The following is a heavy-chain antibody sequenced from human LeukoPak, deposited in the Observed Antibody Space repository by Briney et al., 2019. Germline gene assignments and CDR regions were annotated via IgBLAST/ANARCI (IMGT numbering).Heavy chain of an antibody. CDR1: GYTFTSYG. CDR2: ISAYNGNT. D-gene: IGHD3-22*01. V-gene: IGHV1-18*01. CDR3: AREHYDSSGYSSWGTDY. J-gene: IGHJ4*02. Sequence: ASVKVSCKASGYTFTSYGISWGRQPHGQGLEWMGWISAYNGNTNYAQKLQGRVTMTTDTSTSTAYMELRSLRSDDTAVYYCAREHYDSSGYSSWGTDYWGQGTLVTVSS.